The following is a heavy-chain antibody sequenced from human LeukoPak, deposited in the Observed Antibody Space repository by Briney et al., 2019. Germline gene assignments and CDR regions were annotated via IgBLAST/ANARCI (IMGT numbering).Heavy chain of an antibody. V-gene: IGHV4-30-4*08. CDR2: IYYSGST. CDR3: ASVLKYYGGFDY. J-gene: IGHJ4*02. CDR1: GGSISSGDYY. D-gene: IGHD4-23*01. Sequence: SETLSLTCTVSGGSISSGDYYWSWIRQPPGKGLEWIGYIYYSGSTYYNPSLKSRVTISVDTSKNQFSLKLSSVTAADTAVYYCASVLKYYGGFDYWGQGTLVTVSS.